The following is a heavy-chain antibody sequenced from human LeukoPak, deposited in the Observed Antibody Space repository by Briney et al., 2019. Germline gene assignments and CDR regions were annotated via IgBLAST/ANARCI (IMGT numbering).Heavy chain of an antibody. J-gene: IGHJ4*02. V-gene: IGHV3-23*01. D-gene: IGHD3-22*01. CDR3: AKRHLSYYDSSGYRTYYFDY. CDR2: ISDSGTST. Sequence: GGSLRLSCAASGFTFSSYAMSWVRQAPGKGLEWVSSISDSGTSTFYADSVKGRFTISRDNSKNTLYLQMNSLRVEDTALYYCAKRHLSYYDSSGYRTYYFDYWGQGTLVTVSS. CDR1: GFTFSSYA.